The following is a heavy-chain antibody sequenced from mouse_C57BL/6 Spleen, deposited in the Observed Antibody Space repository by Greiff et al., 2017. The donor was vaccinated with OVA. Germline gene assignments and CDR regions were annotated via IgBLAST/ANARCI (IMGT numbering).Heavy chain of an antibody. CDR1: GYAFTNYL. CDR3: ARLGSSYGGYFDV. Sequence: VQLQQSGAELVRPGTSVKVSCQASGYAFTNYLIAWVKQRPGQGLEWIGVINPGRGGTNYNEKFKGKATLTADKSSSTAYMQLSSLTSEDSAVYFCARLGSSYGGYFDVWGTGTTVTVSS. D-gene: IGHD1-1*01. J-gene: IGHJ1*03. CDR2: INPGRGGT. V-gene: IGHV1-54*01.